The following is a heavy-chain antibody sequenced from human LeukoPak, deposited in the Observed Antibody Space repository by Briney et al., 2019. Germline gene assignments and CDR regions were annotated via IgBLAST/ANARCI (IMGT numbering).Heavy chain of an antibody. CDR2: IDYKSKWRK. D-gene: IGHD3-10*01. CDR3: ARDWSGNVAIDY. Sequence: SQTLSLTCAISGDSVSSTSGAWNWIRLSPSRGLEWLGRIDYKSKWRKDYAFAVGRRITTNPDTSENQFSLQLSFMSPEVTAVYYCARDWSGNVAIDYWGQGTLVTVSS. CDR1: GDSVSSTSGA. V-gene: IGHV6-1*01. J-gene: IGHJ4*02.